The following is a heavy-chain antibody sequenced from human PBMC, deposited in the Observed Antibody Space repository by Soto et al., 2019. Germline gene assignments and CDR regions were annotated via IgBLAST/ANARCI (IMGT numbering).Heavy chain of an antibody. CDR2: ISGSGGST. J-gene: IGHJ5*02. Sequence: GGSLRLSCAASGFTFSSYAMSWVHQAPGKGLEWVSAISGSGGSTYYADSVKGRFTISRDNSKNTLHLQMNSLRAEDTDVYYCAKDFIVVVPDWFDPWGQGTLVTVSS. D-gene: IGHD2-2*01. CDR3: AKDFIVVVPDWFDP. V-gene: IGHV3-23*01. CDR1: GFTFSSYA.